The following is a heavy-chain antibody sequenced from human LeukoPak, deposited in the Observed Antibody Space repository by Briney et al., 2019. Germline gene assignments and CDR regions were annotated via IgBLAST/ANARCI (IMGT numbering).Heavy chain of an antibody. D-gene: IGHD6-19*01. V-gene: IGHV3-66*01. CDR3: ARGRIAVAGTSYYYGMDV. CDR1: GFTVSSNY. J-gene: IGHJ6*02. CDR2: IYSGGST. Sequence: GGSLRLSCAASGFTVSSNYMSWVRQAPGKGLEWVSVIYSGGSTYYADSVKGRFTISRDNSKNTLYLQMNSLRAEDTAVYYCARGRIAVAGTSYYYGMDVWGQGTTVTVSS.